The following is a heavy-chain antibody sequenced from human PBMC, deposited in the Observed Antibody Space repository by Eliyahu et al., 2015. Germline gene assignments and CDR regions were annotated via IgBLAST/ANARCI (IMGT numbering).Heavy chain of an antibody. D-gene: IGHD6-19*01. CDR3: VKDMYSNGTDAFEV. Sequence: EVQLVESGGGXVQPGRSLRLTXSTSGXXFGDXAMXWVRQAPGKGLEWVSVISWNSANKNYGDSVKGRFTISKDNAKNSLYLEMKSLRGEDTALYYCVKDMYSNGTDAFEVWGQGTLVTVSS. J-gene: IGHJ3*01. CDR1: GXXFGDXA. CDR2: ISWNSANK. V-gene: IGHV3-9*01.